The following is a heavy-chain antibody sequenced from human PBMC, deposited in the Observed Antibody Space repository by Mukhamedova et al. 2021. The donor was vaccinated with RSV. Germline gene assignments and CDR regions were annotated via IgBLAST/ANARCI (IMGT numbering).Heavy chain of an antibody. Sequence: AEYMGGRVTITADKSTSTAYMELSSLRSEDTAVYYCARDEDGSVNLGVYWGQGTLVTVSS. D-gene: IGHD3-10*01. CDR3: ARDEDGSVNLGVY. V-gene: IGHV1-69*04. J-gene: IGHJ4*02.